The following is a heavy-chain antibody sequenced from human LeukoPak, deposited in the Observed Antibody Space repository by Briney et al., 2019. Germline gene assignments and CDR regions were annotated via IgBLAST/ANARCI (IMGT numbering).Heavy chain of an antibody. CDR2: IWFDESNK. V-gene: IGHV3-33*01. CDR1: AFTFNNYG. Sequence: GGSLRLSCAASAFTFNNYGIHWVRQAPGKGLEWLAFIWFDESNKFYAASVKGRFTICRDNSKNTLYLQMNSLRAEDTAVYYCARDCVYCTRATCSSHLPEPPSLDYWGQGTLVTVSS. CDR3: ARDCVYCTRATCSSHLPEPPSLDY. J-gene: IGHJ4*02. D-gene: IGHD2-2*01.